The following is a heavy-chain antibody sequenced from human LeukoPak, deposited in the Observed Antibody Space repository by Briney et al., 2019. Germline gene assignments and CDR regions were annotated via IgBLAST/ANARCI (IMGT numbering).Heavy chain of an antibody. J-gene: IGHJ6*03. D-gene: IGHD6-13*01. Sequence: GGSLRLSCAASGFTFSSYAMSWVRQAPGKGLEWVSAISGSGGSTYYADSVKGRFTISRDNAKNSLYLQMNSLRAEDTAVYYCATTGPPYSGSWYREFYYYYYYMDVWGKGTTVTVSS. V-gene: IGHV3-23*01. CDR3: ATTGPPYSGSWYREFYYYYYYMDV. CDR1: GFTFSSYA. CDR2: ISGSGGST.